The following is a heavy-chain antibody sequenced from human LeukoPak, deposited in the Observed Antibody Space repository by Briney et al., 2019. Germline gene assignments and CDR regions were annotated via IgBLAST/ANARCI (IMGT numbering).Heavy chain of an antibody. J-gene: IGHJ4*02. D-gene: IGHD1-7*01. CDR2: IKQEGSEK. CDR3: ARDAGLNWNYETGFDY. CDR1: GFTFSSYW. V-gene: IGHV3-7*01. Sequence: GGSLRPSCAASGFTFSSYWMSWVRQAPGKGLEWVANIKQEGSEKYYVDSVKGRFTISRDNAKNSLYLQMNSLRAEDTAVYYCARDAGLNWNYETGFDYWGQGTLVTVSS.